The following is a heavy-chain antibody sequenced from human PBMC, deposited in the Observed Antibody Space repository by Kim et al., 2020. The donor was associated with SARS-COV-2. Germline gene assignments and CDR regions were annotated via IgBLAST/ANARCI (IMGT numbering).Heavy chain of an antibody. D-gene: IGHD1-26*01. CDR1: GFTFSSYA. CDR3: ARNDVGGSPNV. V-gene: IGHV3-30-3*01. Sequence: GGSLRLSCAASGFTFSSYAMHWVRQAPGKGLEWVAVISYDGSNKYYADSVKGRFTISRDNSKNTLYLQMNSLRAEDTAVYYCARNDVGGSPNVWGQGTLVTVSS. CDR2: ISYDGSNK. J-gene: IGHJ4*02.